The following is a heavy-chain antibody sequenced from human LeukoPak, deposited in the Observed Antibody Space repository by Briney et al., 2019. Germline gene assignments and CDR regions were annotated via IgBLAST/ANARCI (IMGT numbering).Heavy chain of an antibody. Sequence: PSQALSLTCTVSGGSISSGGYYWGWIRQPPGKGLEWIGSIYYSGSTYYNPSLKSRVTISVDTSKNQFSLKLSSVTAADTAVYYCARRPPGVWFGETYYFDYWGQGTLVTVSS. CDR1: GGSISSGGYY. V-gene: IGHV4-39*01. CDR2: IYYSGST. D-gene: IGHD3-10*01. J-gene: IGHJ4*02. CDR3: ARRPPGVWFGETYYFDY.